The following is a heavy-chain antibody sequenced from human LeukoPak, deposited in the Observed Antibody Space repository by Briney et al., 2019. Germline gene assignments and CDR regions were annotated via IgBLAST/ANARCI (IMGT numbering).Heavy chain of an antibody. V-gene: IGHV3-7*01. CDR3: ARAGDSSGYYSEDYFDY. CDR1: GFTFSSYW. CDR2: IKQDGSEK. D-gene: IGHD3-22*01. J-gene: IGHJ4*02. Sequence: PGGSLRLSCAASGFTFSSYWMSWVRQAPGKGLEWVANIKQDGSEKYYVDSVKGRFTISRDNAKNSLYLQMNSLRAEDTAVYYCARAGDSSGYYSEDYFDYWGQGTLVTVSS.